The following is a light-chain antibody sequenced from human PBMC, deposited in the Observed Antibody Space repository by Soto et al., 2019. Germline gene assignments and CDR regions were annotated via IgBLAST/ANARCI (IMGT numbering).Light chain of an antibody. Sequence: IQTTPSPSSLSSPVEDRAIKSSPASETISTFLKSYQVKPGKAPKLLIYSASTLQDGVPSRCSGSGSGTDFSLTISSLQHEDFATYYCQQYGSSPSITFGQGTRLEIK. J-gene: IGKJ5*01. V-gene: IGKV1-39*01. CDR2: SAS. CDR1: ETISTF. CDR3: QQYGSSPSIT.